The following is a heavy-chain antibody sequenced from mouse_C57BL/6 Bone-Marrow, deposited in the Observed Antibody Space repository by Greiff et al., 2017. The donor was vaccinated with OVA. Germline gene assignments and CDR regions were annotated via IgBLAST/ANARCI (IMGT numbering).Heavy chain of an antibody. V-gene: IGHV5-6*02. D-gene: IGHD3-3*01. CDR3: GGKGPGGMDY. Sequence: DVMLVESGGDLVKPGGSLKLSCAASGFTFSSYGMSWVRQTPDKRLEWVASISSGGGYTYYPDTVKGRFTISRDNAKNTLYLQMSRLRSEDTAVFYCGGKGPGGMDYWGQGTSVTVSS. CDR1: GFTFSSYG. J-gene: IGHJ4*01. CDR2: ISSGGGYT.